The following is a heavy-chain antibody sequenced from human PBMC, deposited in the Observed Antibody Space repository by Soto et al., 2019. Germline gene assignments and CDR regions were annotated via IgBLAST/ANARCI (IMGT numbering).Heavy chain of an antibody. CDR3: ARESEDLTSNFDY. Sequence: EVQLVGSGGGLVKPGGSLRLSCTDSGVTFSNYTMNWVRQAPGKGLEWVSSISRSSRNIYYADSVKGRFTISRDNAKNALYLQMNSLRAEDTAVYYCARESEDLTSNFDYWGQGTLVTVSS. CDR1: GVTFSNYT. CDR2: ISRSSRNI. J-gene: IGHJ4*02. V-gene: IGHV3-21*01.